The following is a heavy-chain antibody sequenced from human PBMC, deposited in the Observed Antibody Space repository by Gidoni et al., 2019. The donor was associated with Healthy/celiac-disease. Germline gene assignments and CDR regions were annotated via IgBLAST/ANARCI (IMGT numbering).Heavy chain of an antibody. V-gene: IGHV1-3*01. CDR3: ARISDYTVNYDY. Sequence: QVQLVQSGAEVKKPGASVKVSCKAYGYTFTSYAMHWVRQAPGQRLEWMGWINAGNGNTKYSQKFQGRVTITRDTSASTAYMELSSLRSEDTAVYYCARISDYTVNYDYWGQGTLVTVSS. J-gene: IGHJ4*02. D-gene: IGHD4-4*01. CDR2: INAGNGNT. CDR1: GYTFTSYA.